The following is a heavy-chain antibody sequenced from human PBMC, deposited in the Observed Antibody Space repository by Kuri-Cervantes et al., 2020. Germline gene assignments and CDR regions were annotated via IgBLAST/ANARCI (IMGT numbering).Heavy chain of an antibody. J-gene: IGHJ3*02. CDR2: IIPIFGTA. CDR3: ARGRDAIRLRRYAFDI. Sequence: SVKVSCKASGGTFSSYAISWVRQAPGQGLEWMGGIIPIFGTANYAQKFQGRVTITADKSTSTAYMELSSLRSEDTAVYYCARGRDAIRLRRYAFDIWGQGTMVPSPQ. CDR1: GGTFSSYA. D-gene: IGHD2-21*01. V-gene: IGHV1-69*06.